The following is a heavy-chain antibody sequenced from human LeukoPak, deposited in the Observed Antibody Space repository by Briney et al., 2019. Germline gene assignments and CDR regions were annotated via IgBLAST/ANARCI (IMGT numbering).Heavy chain of an antibody. V-gene: IGHV3-21*01. Sequence: GGSLRLSCAAFGFTFSSYSMNWVRQAPGKGLEWVSSISSSSSDIYYTDSVKGRFTISRDNAKNSLYLQMNSLRAENTAVYYCARDRAVMDVWGQGTTVTVSS. CDR2: ISSSSSDI. J-gene: IGHJ6*02. CDR1: GFTFSSYS. CDR3: ARDRAVMDV. D-gene: IGHD3-10*01.